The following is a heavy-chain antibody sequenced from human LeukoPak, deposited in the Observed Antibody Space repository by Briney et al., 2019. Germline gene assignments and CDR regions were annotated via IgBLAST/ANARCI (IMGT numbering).Heavy chain of an antibody. CDR1: GFTFSGSE. J-gene: IGHJ4*02. CDR2: ISSSGGSI. CDR3: AAAGFDY. V-gene: IGHV3-48*03. Sequence: GGSLRLSCAASGFTFSGSEMNWVRQAPGKGLEWVSGISSSGGSIYYADSVQGRFTISRDDAKKSLHLQMNSLRAEDTAVYYCAAAGFDYWGQGTLVTVSS.